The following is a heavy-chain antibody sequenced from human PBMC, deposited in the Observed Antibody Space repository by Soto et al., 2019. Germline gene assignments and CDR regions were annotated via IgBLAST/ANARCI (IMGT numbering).Heavy chain of an antibody. D-gene: IGHD1-26*01. V-gene: IGHV3-30*18. J-gene: IGHJ4*02. CDR2: ISYDGSNK. CDR1: GFTFSSYG. Sequence: QVQLVESGGGVVQPGRSLRLACAASGFTFSSYGMHWVRQAPGKGLEWVAVISYDGSNKYYAESVKGRFTISRDTSKNTLHLQMKGLSADVTAMYYRANDSGSYGFRTYYFDYWGQGTLVTVSS. CDR3: ANDSGSYGFRTYYFDY.